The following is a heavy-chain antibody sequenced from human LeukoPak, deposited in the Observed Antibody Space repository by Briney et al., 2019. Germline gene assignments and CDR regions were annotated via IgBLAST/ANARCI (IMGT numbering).Heavy chain of an antibody. CDR2: IYYSGSA. D-gene: IGHD3-10*01. Sequence: SETLSLTCTVSGGSISTYYWSWIRQPPGKGLEWIGYIYYSGSANYNPSLKSRVTISVDTSKNQFSLKLSSVTAADTAVYYCARDPYASGGIDYWGQGTLVTVSS. CDR1: GGSISTYY. V-gene: IGHV4-59*01. CDR3: ARDPYASGGIDY. J-gene: IGHJ4*02.